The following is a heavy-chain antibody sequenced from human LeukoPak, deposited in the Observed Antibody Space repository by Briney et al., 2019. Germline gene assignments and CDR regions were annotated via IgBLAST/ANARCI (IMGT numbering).Heavy chain of an antibody. CDR3: AKDVGYSSSWYYFDS. D-gene: IGHD6-13*01. V-gene: IGHV3-21*04. CDR1: GFAISDYT. CDR2: ISPSSSYI. J-gene: IGHJ4*02. Sequence: PGGSLRLSCAASGFAISDYTINWVRQAPGKGLEWVSSISPSSSYIYYADSVKGRFTISRDNSNNTLYLQMSSLRAEDTAVYYCAKDVGYSSSWYYFDSWGQGTLVTVSS.